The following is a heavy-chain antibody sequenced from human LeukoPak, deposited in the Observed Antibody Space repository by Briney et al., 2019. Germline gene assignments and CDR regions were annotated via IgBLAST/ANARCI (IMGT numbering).Heavy chain of an antibody. V-gene: IGHV1-8*01. J-gene: IGHJ5*02. D-gene: IGHD6-19*01. CDR3: ARGRGSGHKENWFDP. Sequence: ASVKVACKASGYTFTTYDINWALQATGQGLEWIVWMNPNTGNTGYAQKFQGTVTMTRNTSISTAYMELSSLRSEDTAVYYCARGRGSGHKENWFDPWGQGTLVTVSS. CDR2: MNPNTGNT. CDR1: GYTFTTYD.